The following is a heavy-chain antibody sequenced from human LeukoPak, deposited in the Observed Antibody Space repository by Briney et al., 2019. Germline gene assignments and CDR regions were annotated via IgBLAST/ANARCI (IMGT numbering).Heavy chain of an antibody. Sequence: SQTLSLTCAISGDSVSSNSAAWNWIRQSPSRGLEWLGRTYYRSKLYNDYAVSVKGLITINPDTSKNQFSLQLNSVTPEDTAVYYCARESGGYYGSGSPSPSFDYWGQGTLVTVSS. CDR3: ARESGGYYGSGSPSPSFDY. CDR2: TYYRSKLYN. CDR1: GDSVSSNSAA. J-gene: IGHJ4*02. V-gene: IGHV6-1*01. D-gene: IGHD3-10*01.